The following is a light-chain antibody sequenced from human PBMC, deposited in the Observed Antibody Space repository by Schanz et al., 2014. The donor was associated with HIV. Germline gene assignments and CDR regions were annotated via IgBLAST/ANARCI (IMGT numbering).Light chain of an antibody. CDR1: NNDIGSYTY. J-gene: IGLJ2*01. CDR3: SSYTSSSTVV. V-gene: IGLV2-14*03. CDR2: GVF. Sequence: QSALTQPASVSGSPGQSITVSCTGSNNDIGSYTYVAWYQQYPGKAPKLVVYGVFDRPSGVSNRFSGSKSGNTASLTISGLQAEDEADYYCSSYTSSSTVVFGGGTKLTVL.